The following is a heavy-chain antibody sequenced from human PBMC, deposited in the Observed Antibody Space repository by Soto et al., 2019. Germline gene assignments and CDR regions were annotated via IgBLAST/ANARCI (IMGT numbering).Heavy chain of an antibody. Sequence: ASVKVSCKASGFTFTSSAVQWVRQARGQRLEWIGWIVVGSGNTNYAQKFQERVTITRDMSTSTAYMELSSLRSEDTAVYYCAADRGTYYYDSSGSYWGQGTLVTSPQ. CDR1: GFTFTSSA. J-gene: IGHJ4*02. D-gene: IGHD3-22*01. V-gene: IGHV1-58*01. CDR3: AADRGTYYYDSSGSY. CDR2: IVVGSGNT.